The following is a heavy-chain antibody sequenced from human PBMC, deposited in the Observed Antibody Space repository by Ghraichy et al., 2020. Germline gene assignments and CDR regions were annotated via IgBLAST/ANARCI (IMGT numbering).Heavy chain of an antibody. CDR3: ARTFDDYGDSDAFDI. J-gene: IGHJ3*02. CDR2: INPNSGGT. CDR1: GYTFTGYY. V-gene: IGHV1-2*02. Sequence: ASVKVFCKASGYTFTGYYMHWVRQAPGQGLEWMGWINPNSGGTNYAQKFQGRVTMTRDTSISTAYMELSRLRSDDTAVYYCARTFDDYGDSDAFDIWGQGTIVSVSS. D-gene: IGHD4-17*01.